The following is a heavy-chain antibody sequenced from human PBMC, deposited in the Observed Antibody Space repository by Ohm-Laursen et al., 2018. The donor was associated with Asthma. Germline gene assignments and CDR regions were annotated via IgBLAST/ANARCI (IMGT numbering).Heavy chain of an antibody. CDR1: GFTFSSYW. D-gene: IGHD3-3*01. Sequence: SLRLSCAASGFTFSSYWMHWVRQAPGKGLVWVSRINGDGSSTRYADSVNGRFTVSRDDSKNTLYLQMNSLRPDDTAVYYCARDVMEWYLPAFDFWGQGTLVTVSS. V-gene: IGHV3-74*01. CDR3: ARDVMEWYLPAFDF. CDR2: INGDGSST. J-gene: IGHJ4*02.